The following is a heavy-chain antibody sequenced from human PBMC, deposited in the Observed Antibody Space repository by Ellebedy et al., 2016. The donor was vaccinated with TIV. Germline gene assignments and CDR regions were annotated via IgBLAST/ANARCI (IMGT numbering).Heavy chain of an antibody. Sequence: SETLSLTXTVSGGSISSYYWSWIRQPPGKGLEWIGYIYYSGSTNYNPSLKSRVTISVDKSKNQFSLKLSSVTAADTAVYYCARVDYYDSSGYSRWGQGTLVTVSS. V-gene: IGHV4-59*12. CDR1: GGSISSYY. J-gene: IGHJ4*02. CDR3: ARVDYYDSSGYSR. CDR2: IYYSGST. D-gene: IGHD3-22*01.